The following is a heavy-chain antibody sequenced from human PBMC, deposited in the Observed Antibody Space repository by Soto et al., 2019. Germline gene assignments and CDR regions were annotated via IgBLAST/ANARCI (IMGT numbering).Heavy chain of an antibody. CDR2: ISDSGGNT. CDR3: SKWSGFGDA. CDR1: GFTFSSYS. J-gene: IGHJ5*02. V-gene: IGHV3-23*01. Sequence: GGSLRLSCAASGFTFSSYSMTWVRQAPRKGLEWVSGISDSGGNTWYADSVKGRFTISRDNSKNTLFLQMNSLRAEDTAVYFCSKWSGFGDAWGQGTLVTVS. D-gene: IGHD3-10*01.